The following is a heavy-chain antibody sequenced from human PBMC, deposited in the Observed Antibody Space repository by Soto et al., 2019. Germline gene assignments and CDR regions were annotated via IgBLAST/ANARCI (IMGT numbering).Heavy chain of an antibody. D-gene: IGHD6-13*01. J-gene: IGHJ4*02. CDR2: INHSGST. V-gene: IGHV4-34*01. CDR3: AREGVEAAGGY. CDR1: GGSISSYY. Sequence: SETLSLTCTVSGGSISSYYWSWIRQPPGKGLEWIGEINHSGSTNYNPSLKSRVTISVDTSKDQFSLKLSSVTAADTAVYYCAREGVEAAGGYWGQGTLVTVSS.